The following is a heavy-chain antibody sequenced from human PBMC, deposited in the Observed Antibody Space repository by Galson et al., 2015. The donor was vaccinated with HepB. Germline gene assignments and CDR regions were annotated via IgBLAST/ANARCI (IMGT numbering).Heavy chain of an antibody. V-gene: IGHV3-7*03. CDR2: IKQDGSEK. D-gene: IGHD3-22*01. CDR3: ARDAPYYYDSSGYYPYYFDY. CDR1: GFTFSSYW. J-gene: IGHJ4*02. Sequence: SLRLSCAASGFTFSSYWMSWVRQAPGKGLEWVANIKQDGSEKYYVDSVKGRFTISRDNAKNSLYLQMNSLRAEDTAVYYCARDAPYYYDSSGYYPYYFDYWGQGTLVTVSS.